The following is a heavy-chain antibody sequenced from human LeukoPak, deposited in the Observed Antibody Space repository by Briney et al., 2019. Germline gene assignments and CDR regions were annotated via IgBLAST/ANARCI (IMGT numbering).Heavy chain of an antibody. V-gene: IGHV3-49*03. CDR2: IRSKAYGGTT. CDR1: VFTLGDYA. Sequence: GGSPRLSCTASVFTLGDYAMSWFRQAPGKGLEWVGFIRSKAYGGTTEYAASVKGRFTISRDDSESIAYLQMNSLKTEDTAVYYCIRGGWFGELGDFDYWGQGTLVTVSS. J-gene: IGHJ4*02. D-gene: IGHD3-10*01. CDR3: IRGGWFGELGDFDY.